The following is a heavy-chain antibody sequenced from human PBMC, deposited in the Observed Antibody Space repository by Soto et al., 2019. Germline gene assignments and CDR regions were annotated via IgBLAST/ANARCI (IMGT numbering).Heavy chain of an antibody. CDR2: IWYDGSNK. V-gene: IGHV3-33*01. J-gene: IGHJ6*02. Sequence: GGSLRLSCAASGFTFSSYGMHWVRQAPGKGLEWVAVIWYDGSNKYYADSVKGRFTISRDNSKNTLYLQMNSLRAEDTAVYYCARDAGAAAAVLDYYYYYGMDVWGQGTTVTVSS. CDR3: ARDAGAAAAVLDYYYYYGMDV. D-gene: IGHD6-13*01. CDR1: GFTFSSYG.